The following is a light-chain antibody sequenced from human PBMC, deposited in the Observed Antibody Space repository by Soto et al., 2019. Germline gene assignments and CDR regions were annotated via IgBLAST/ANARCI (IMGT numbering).Light chain of an antibody. J-gene: IGKJ5*01. Sequence: DIPMTQSPSSLSASVGDRVTITCRASQSISSYVNWYQQKPGKAPTLLIYAASSLQSGVPSRFSGSGSGTDFTLTISNLQAEDVPTYYCQQRYSTPPRTFGQGTRLEMK. CDR2: AAS. V-gene: IGKV1-39*01. CDR3: QQRYSTPPRT. CDR1: QSISSY.